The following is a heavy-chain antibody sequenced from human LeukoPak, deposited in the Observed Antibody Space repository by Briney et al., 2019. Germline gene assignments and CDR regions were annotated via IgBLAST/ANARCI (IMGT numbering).Heavy chain of an antibody. Sequence: GGSLRLSCAASGFTFSSYWMSWVRQAPGKGLEWVANIKQDGSEKYYVDSVKGRFTIPRDNAKNSLYLQMNSLRAEDTAVYYCASDIVVVPAAISYYYMDVWGKGTTVTVSS. CDR3: ASDIVVVPAAISYYYMDV. J-gene: IGHJ6*03. V-gene: IGHV3-7*01. CDR1: GFTFSSYW. D-gene: IGHD2-2*01. CDR2: IKQDGSEK.